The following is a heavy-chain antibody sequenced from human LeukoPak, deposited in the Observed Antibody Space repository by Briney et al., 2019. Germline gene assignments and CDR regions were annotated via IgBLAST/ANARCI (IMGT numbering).Heavy chain of an antibody. CDR1: GFTFSSYG. J-gene: IGHJ5*02. Sequence: GALRLSCAGSGFTFSSYGMSWVRQAPGKGLEWVSAISGSGGSTYYADSVKGRFTISRDNSKNTLYLQMNSRRAEDTAVYYCAKGRSGYYYPRWSDPWGQGTLVTVSS. D-gene: IGHD3-22*01. CDR2: ISGSGGST. CDR3: AKGRSGYYYPRWSDP. V-gene: IGHV3-23*01.